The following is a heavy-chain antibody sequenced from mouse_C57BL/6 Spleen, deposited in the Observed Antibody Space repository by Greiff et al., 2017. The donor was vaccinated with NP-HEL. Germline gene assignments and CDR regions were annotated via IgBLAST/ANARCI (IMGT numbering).Heavy chain of an antibody. D-gene: IGHD2-4*01. J-gene: IGHJ3*01. CDR1: GYTFTSYW. CDR2: IYPGSGST. V-gene: IGHV1-55*01. CDR3: ARLYYDYDRGAY. Sequence: VQLQQPGAELVKPGASVKMSCKASGYTFTSYWITWVKQRPGQGLEWIGDIYPGSGSTNYNEKFKSKATLTVDTSSSTAYMQLSSLTSEDSAVYYCARLYYDYDRGAYWGQGTLVTVSA.